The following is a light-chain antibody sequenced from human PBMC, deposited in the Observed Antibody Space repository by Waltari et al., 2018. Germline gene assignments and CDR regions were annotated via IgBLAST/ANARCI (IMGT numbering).Light chain of an antibody. Sequence: QSVLTQPPSASGTPGQRVTISCSGSSSTIVKNIVNWYQQLPGTAPKLLIHSNDQRPSGVPDRFSGSKSGTSASLAISGLQSEDEADYYCAAWDDSLNGLWVFGGGTKLTVL. CDR3: AAWDDSLNGLWV. CDR2: SND. V-gene: IGLV1-44*01. CDR1: SSTIVKNI. J-gene: IGLJ3*02.